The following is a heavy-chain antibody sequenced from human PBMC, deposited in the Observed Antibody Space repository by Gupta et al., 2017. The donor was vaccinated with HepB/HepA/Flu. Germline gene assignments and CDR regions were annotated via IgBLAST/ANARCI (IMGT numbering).Heavy chain of an antibody. CDR2: IKHDASEE. Sequence: EVQLVESGGDLVQPGGSLRLSCAASGFTFSSFSMSWVRQAPGKGLEWVANIKHDASEENYVDSVKGRFTVSRDNAKNSLFLQMNSLRVEDTAIYYCARGLTVALWGQGTLVTVSS. CDR1: GFTFSSFS. V-gene: IGHV3-7*01. CDR3: ARGLTVAL. D-gene: IGHD2-21*01. J-gene: IGHJ4*01.